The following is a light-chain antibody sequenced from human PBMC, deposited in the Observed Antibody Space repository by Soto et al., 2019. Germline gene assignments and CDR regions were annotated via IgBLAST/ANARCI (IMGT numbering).Light chain of an antibody. CDR1: SGHSSYA. V-gene: IGLV4-69*01. CDR2: LNNDGSH. CDR3: QTWGSGIQV. J-gene: IGLJ2*01. Sequence: QLVLTQSPSASASLGASVKITCTLSSGHSSYAIAWHQQQPEKGPRYLMKLNNDGSHTRGDGIPDRFSGSTSGAERYLTNSSLQSEDEADYYCQTWGSGIQVFGGGTKLTVL.